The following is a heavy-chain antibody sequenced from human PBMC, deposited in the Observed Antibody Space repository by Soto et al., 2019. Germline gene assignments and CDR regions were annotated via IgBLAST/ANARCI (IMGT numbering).Heavy chain of an antibody. CDR1: GFTFGSYG. CDR2: ISYDGTYE. Sequence: QLVESGGGVVQPGRSLGLSCAASGFTFGSYGMHWVRQAPGKGLEWVAVISYDGTYESYGGSVKGRFTISRDNSKNTLCLQMNSLRPEDTGVYYCAHDSSAFPGIWGHGTLVTVSP. CDR3: AHDSSAFPGI. V-gene: IGHV3-30*18. J-gene: IGHJ4*01. D-gene: IGHD3-3*02.